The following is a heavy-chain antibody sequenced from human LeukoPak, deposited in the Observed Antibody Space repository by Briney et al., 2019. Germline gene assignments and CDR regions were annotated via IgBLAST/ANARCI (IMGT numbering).Heavy chain of an antibody. D-gene: IGHD4-11*01. CDR1: GNTLTGLS. J-gene: IGHJ4*02. CDR3: ATDRARLFDY. V-gene: IGHV1-24*01. Sequence: GASVKVSCKVSGNTLTGLSMHWVRQAPGKGLEWMGGFDPEDGETTYAQKFQGRVAMTEDTSTDTAYMELSSLRSEDTAVYYCATDRARLFDYWGQGTLVTVSS. CDR2: FDPEDGET.